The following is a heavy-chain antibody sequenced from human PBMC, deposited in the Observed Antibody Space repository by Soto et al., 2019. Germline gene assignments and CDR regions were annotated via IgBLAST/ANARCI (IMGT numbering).Heavy chain of an antibody. CDR3: ARDADTTGNYSHFDL. Sequence: QVQLVESGGGVVQPGGSLRLSCAASGFTFSYYGFHWVRQAPGKGLEWVAVMHTGGNEKYYVDSVKGRFTVSRDDSRNMVYLEMSGRRAEDTAEYFCARDADTTGNYSHFDLWGRGALVAVS. D-gene: IGHD3-9*01. CDR1: GFTFSYYG. J-gene: IGHJ4*02. V-gene: IGHV3-33*08. CDR2: MHTGGNEK.